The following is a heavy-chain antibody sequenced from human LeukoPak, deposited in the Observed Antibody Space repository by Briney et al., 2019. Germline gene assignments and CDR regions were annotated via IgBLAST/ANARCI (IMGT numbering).Heavy chain of an antibody. D-gene: IGHD3-22*01. V-gene: IGHV4-39*07. J-gene: IGHJ4*02. CDR3: ARDLHYYDSSGPLGY. Sequence: PSETLSLTCTVSAASITIGADSYHWGWIRQPPGKGLEWIGTIYYTGISYYNPSLESRVTSSLDTSKNQFSLKLTSVTAADTAVYYCARDLHYYDSSGPLGYWGQGTLVTVSS. CDR2: IYYTGIS. CDR1: AASITIGADSYH.